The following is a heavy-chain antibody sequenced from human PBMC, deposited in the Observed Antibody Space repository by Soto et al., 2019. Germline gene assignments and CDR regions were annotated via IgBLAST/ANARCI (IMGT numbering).Heavy chain of an antibody. CDR3: ARGVGDFWSDYGMDV. CDR1: GGSISSGGYY. J-gene: IGHJ6*02. Sequence: PSETLSLTCTVSGGSISSGGYYWSWIRQHPGKGLEWIGYIYYSGSTYYNPSLKSRVTISVDTSKNQFSLKLSSVTAADTAVYYCARGVGDFWSDYGMDVWGQGTTVTVSS. D-gene: IGHD3-3*01. CDR2: IYYSGST. V-gene: IGHV4-31*03.